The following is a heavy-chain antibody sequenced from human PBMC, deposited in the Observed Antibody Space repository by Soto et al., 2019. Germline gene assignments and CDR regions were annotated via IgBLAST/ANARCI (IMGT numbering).Heavy chain of an antibody. V-gene: IGHV3-30-3*01. D-gene: IGHD3-10*01. CDR1: GITISNYF. CDR3: MAGDHYYAMRV. CDR2: ISYDGSNK. Sequence: QVQLVESVGGVVQPGRSLRVSCAASGITISNYFMYWVRQAPGKGLEWVAAISYDGSNKHYSDSVKGRFTISRDNSKNTLFSKMNSLTDEDTAVYYCMAGDHYYAMRVWGQGTTVAVSS. J-gene: IGHJ6*02.